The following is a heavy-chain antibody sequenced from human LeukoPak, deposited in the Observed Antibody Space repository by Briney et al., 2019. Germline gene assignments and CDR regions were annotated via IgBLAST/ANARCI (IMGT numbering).Heavy chain of an antibody. CDR2: ISYDGSNK. CDR3: ARDDLYYYDSSCYQQEVDY. CDR1: GFTFSGYA. Sequence: GGSLRLSCAASGFTFSGYAMHWVRQAPGKGLEWVAVISYDGSNKYYADSVKGRFTISRDNSKNTLYLQMNSLRAEDTAVYYCARDDLYYYDSSCYQQEVDYWGQGTLVTVSS. J-gene: IGHJ4*02. V-gene: IGHV3-30-3*01. D-gene: IGHD3-22*01.